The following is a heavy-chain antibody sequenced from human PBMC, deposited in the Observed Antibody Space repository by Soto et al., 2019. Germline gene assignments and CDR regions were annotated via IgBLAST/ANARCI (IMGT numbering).Heavy chain of an antibody. CDR2: IIPIFGTA. V-gene: IGHV1-69*06. Sequence: GDSLKVSFKASGGTFSSYAISCVRQAPGQGLEWMGGIIPIFGTANYAQKFQGRVTITADKSTSTAYMELSSLRSEDTAVYYCARRGMAAAGPFDYWGQGTLVTVSS. D-gene: IGHD6-13*01. CDR1: GGTFSSYA. J-gene: IGHJ4*02. CDR3: ARRGMAAAGPFDY.